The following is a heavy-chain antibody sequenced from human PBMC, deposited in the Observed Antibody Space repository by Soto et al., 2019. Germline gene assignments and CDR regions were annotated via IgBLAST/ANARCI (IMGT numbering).Heavy chain of an antibody. D-gene: IGHD3-10*01. J-gene: IGHJ6*02. CDR3: ARHGSYGSGSSAPGMDV. CDR2: IWYDGSNK. Sequence: PGGSLRLSCAASGFTFSSYGMHWVRQAPGKGLEWVAVIWYDGSNKYYADSVKGRFTISRDNSKNTLYLQMNSLRAEDTAVYYCARHGSYGSGSSAPGMDVWGQGTTVTVS. CDR1: GFTFSSYG. V-gene: IGHV3-33*01.